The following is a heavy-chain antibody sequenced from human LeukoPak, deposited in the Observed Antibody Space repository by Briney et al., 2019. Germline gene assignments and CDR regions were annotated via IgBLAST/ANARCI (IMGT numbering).Heavy chain of an antibody. J-gene: IGHJ4*02. CDR1: GFTFSSYW. V-gene: IGHV3-7*01. CDR3: AREVHPAAAEDY. Sequence: GSLRLSCAASGFTFSSYWMHWVRQAPGKGLEWVANIKQDGSERHYVDSVKGRFTISRDNTKNSLFLQMNSLRAEDTAVYYCAREVHPAAAEDYWGQGTLVTVSP. D-gene: IGHD6-13*01. CDR2: IKQDGSER.